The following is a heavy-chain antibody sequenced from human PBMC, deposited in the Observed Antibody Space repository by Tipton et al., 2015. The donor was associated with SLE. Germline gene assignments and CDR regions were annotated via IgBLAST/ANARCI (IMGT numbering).Heavy chain of an antibody. D-gene: IGHD6-13*01. CDR3: AKDPQGGIAAGVY. Sequence: SLRLSCAASGFTFSSYGMHWVRQAPGKGLEWVAFIRYDGSNKYYADSVKGRFTISRDNSKNTLYLQMNSLRAEDTAVYYCAKDPQGGIAAGVYWGQGTLVTVSS. V-gene: IGHV3-30*02. CDR1: GFTFSSYG. CDR2: IRYDGSNK. J-gene: IGHJ4*02.